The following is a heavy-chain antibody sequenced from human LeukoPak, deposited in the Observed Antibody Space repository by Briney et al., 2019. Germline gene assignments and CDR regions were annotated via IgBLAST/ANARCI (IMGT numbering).Heavy chain of an antibody. Sequence: NPSGTLSLTFAVSGGSTCSNYWWSWVRQPPGKGLEWIGEMYHSGSTNYNPSLKSRVTISVDRSKNQFSLMLSSVTAADTALYYCARRAGEAEYLPHWGQGTLVLVSS. V-gene: IGHV4-4*02. CDR2: MYHSGST. CDR3: ARRAGEAEYLPH. CDR1: GGSTCSNYW. D-gene: IGHD3-16*01. J-gene: IGHJ1*01.